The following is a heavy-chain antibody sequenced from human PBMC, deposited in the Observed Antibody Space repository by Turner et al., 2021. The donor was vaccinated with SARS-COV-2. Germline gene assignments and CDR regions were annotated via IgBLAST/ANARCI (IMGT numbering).Heavy chain of an antibody. CDR2: ISYDGSKK. D-gene: IGHD3-22*01. CDR3: AKFPAYYYDSSDYYDGDY. Sequence: QVQLVESGGGVVQPGRTLRLSCAASGFNFSSYGMHWVRQAPGKGLEWVAVISYDGSKKYYADSVKGRFTISRDNSKNTLFLQMNSLRAEDTAVYYCAKFPAYYYDSSDYYDGDYWGQGTLVTVSS. CDR1: GFNFSSYG. J-gene: IGHJ4*02. V-gene: IGHV3-30*18.